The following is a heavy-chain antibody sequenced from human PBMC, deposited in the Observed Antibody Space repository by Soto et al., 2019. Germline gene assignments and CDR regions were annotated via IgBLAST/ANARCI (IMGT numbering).Heavy chain of an antibody. CDR2: ISGSGGST. J-gene: IGHJ6*02. D-gene: IGHD2-2*01. Sequence: PGGSLSRSCAASGFTFSSYAMSWVRQAPGKGLEWVSAISGSGGSTYYADSVKGRFTISRDNSKNTLYLQMNSLRAEDTAVYYCAKWGCSSTSCYARGYYYYGMDVWGQGTTVTVSS. CDR3: AKWGCSSTSCYARGYYYYGMDV. CDR1: GFTFSSYA. V-gene: IGHV3-23*01.